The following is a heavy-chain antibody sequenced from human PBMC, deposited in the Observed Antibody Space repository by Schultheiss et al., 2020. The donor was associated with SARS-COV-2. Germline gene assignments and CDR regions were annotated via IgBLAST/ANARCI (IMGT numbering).Heavy chain of an antibody. Sequence: GGSLRLSCAASGFTFSNAWMSWVRQAPGKGLEWVGRIKSKTDGGTTDYAAPVKGRFTISRDDSKNTLYLQMNSLKTEDTAVYYCTTDSSHYYGGNHPDAFDIWGQGTMVTVSS. D-gene: IGHD4-23*01. CDR3: TTDSSHYYGGNHPDAFDI. CDR2: IKSKTDGGTT. J-gene: IGHJ3*02. V-gene: IGHV3-15*01. CDR1: GFTFSNAW.